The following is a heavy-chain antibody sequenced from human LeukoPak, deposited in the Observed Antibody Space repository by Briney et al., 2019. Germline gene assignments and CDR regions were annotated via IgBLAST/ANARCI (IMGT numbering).Heavy chain of an antibody. CDR2: IYHSGST. CDR3: ARGSNPDDN. V-gene: IGHV4-59*01. CDR1: GGSISSYS. D-gene: IGHD3-10*01. Sequence: PSETLSLTCTVSGGSISSYSWSWIRQPPGKGLEWIGYIYHSGSTNYNPSLKSRVTISVDTSKNQFSLKLSSVTAADTAVYFCARGSNPDDNWGQGTLVTVSS. J-gene: IGHJ4*02.